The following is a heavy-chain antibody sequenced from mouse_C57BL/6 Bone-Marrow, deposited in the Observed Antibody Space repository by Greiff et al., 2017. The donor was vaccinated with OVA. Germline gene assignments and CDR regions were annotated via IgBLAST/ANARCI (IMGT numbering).Heavy chain of an antibody. D-gene: IGHD3-2*02. CDR2: INPYNGGT. V-gene: IGHV1-19*01. J-gene: IGHJ3*01. Sequence: EVQLVESGPVLVKPGASVKMSCKASGYTFTDYYMNWVKQSHGKSLEWIGVINPYNGGTSYNQKFKGKATLTVGKSSSTAYMELNSLTSEDSAVYYCARKGSSDYDYWGQGTLVTVSA. CDR3: ARKGSSDYDY. CDR1: GYTFTDYY.